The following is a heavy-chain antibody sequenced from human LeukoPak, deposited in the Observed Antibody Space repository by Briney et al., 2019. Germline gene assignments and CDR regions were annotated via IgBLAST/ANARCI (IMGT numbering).Heavy chain of an antibody. CDR2: FYTSGST. CDR1: GGSISYGNYY. Sequence: SETLSLTCTVSGGSISYGNYYWSWIRQPAGKGLEWIGRFYTSGSTTYNPSLKSRVTISVDTSKNQLSLKLSSVTAADTATYYCAEDSSGYYSSFQHWGQGTLVTVSS. V-gene: IGHV4-61*02. CDR3: AEDSSGYYSSFQH. D-gene: IGHD3-22*01. J-gene: IGHJ1*01.